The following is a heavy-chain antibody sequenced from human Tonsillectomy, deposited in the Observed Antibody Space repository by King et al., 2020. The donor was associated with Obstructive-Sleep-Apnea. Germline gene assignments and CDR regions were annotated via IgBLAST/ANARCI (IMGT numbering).Heavy chain of an antibody. D-gene: IGHD5-18*01. J-gene: IGHJ4*02. CDR2: INYSGST. CDR3: ARADRDTAMGLFDS. CDR1: GGSISSNNY. Sequence: QLQESGPELVKPSETLSLTCTVSGGSISSNNYWGWIRQPPGKGLEWIGNINYSGSTYYNPSLKSRVTISVDTSNNQFSLKLSSVTAADTAVFYCARADRDTAMGLFDSWGQGTLVTVS. V-gene: IGHV4-39*07.